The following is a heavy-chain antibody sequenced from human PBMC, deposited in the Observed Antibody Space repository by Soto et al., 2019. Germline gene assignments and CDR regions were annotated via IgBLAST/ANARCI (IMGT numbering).Heavy chain of an antibody. V-gene: IGHV3-7*01. CDR2: IKPDGSEK. Sequence: GSLRLSCAASGFTFSSYWMSWVRQAPGKGLEWGANIKPDGSEKNYVDSVKGRFTISRDNAKNSLYLQMNSLRAEDTAVYYCARDADISDIVVVPAAIVDYWGQGTLVTVSS. CDR1: GFTFSSYW. D-gene: IGHD2-2*02. J-gene: IGHJ4*02. CDR3: ARDADISDIVVVPAAIVDY.